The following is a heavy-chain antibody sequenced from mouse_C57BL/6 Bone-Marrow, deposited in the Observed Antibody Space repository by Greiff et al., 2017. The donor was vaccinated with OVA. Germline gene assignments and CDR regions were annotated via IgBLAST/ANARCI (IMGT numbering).Heavy chain of an antibody. J-gene: IGHJ3*01. CDR2: ISNGGGST. CDR3: ARRGVYYGSSYRAWCAY. D-gene: IGHD1-1*01. CDR1: GFTFSDYY. Sequence: EVKLMESGGGLVQPGGSLKLSCAASGFTFSDYYMYWVRQTPEKRLEWVAYISNGGGSTYYPDTVKGRFTISRDNAKNTLYLQMSRLKSEDTAMYYCARRGVYYGSSYRAWCAYWGQGTLVTVSA. V-gene: IGHV5-12*01.